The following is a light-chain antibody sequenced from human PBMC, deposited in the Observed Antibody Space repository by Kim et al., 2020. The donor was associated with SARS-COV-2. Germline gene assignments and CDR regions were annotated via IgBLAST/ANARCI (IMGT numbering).Light chain of an antibody. J-gene: IGLJ3*02. CDR2: YDN. CDR3: QVWDRSGDHVV. CDR1: NIGSNS. Sequence: APGNTARITCGGNNIGSNSVHWYQQRPSQAPVLVIYYDNDRPSGIPERFSGSNSGNTATLTISSVEAGDEADYYCQVWDRSGDHVVFGGGTQLTVL. V-gene: IGLV3-21*04.